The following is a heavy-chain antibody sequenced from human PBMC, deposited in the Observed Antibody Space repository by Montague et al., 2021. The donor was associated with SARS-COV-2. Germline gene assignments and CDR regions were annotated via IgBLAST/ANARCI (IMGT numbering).Heavy chain of an antibody. Sequence: SETLSLTCTVSGDSFNSPKYYCAWIRQPPGKGLEWIGRSYYSGTTYDNPSLRSQVTISVDTSKTQFSLKMNSVTAADTAVYYCARGSYGSGSYHAFDIWSQGTVAAVSS. CDR3: ARGSYGSGSYHAFDI. D-gene: IGHD3-10*01. V-gene: IGHV4-39*01. J-gene: IGHJ3*02. CDR1: GDSFNSPKYY. CDR2: SYYSGTT.